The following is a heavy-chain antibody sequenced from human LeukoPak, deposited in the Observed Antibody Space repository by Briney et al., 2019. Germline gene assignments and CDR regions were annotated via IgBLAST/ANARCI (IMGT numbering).Heavy chain of an antibody. D-gene: IGHD5-12*01. V-gene: IGHV3-7*01. CDR3: ARDSSPRYSGYDWVF. CDR2: INKDGSQT. J-gene: IGHJ4*02. Sequence: GGTLRLSCTASGFAYSDYWMSWVRQAPGKGLEWLANINKDGSQTPYVDSVRGRFTVSRDNPKNSLYLQMNSLRADDTAVYYCARDSSPRYSGYDWVFWGRGTLVTVSS. CDR1: GFAYSDYW.